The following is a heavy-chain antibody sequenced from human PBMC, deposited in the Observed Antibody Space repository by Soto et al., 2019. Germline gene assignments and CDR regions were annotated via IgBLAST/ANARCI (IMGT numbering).Heavy chain of an antibody. CDR2: IKQDESEK. CDR3: ARDGSGHSYGKTDS. J-gene: IGHJ4*02. CDR1: GFTFSNYW. Sequence: EVQLVESGGGLVQPGGSLRLSCAASGFTFSNYWMSWVRQAPGKGLEWVANIKQDESEKYYVGSVKDRFTISRDNAKNSLYLQMNSLRPEDTAVYYCARDGSGHSYGKTDSWGQGTLVTVSS. V-gene: IGHV3-7*01. D-gene: IGHD5-18*01.